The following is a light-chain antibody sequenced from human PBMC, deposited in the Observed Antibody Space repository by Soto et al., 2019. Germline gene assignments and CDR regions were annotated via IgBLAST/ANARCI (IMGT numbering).Light chain of an antibody. CDR3: QQYNSYPYT. CDR1: QSMSSW. Sequence: DIQMTQSPSTLSASVGDRVTITCRASQSMSSWLDWYQQKPGKAPKLLIYKASSLERGVPSRFSGSGFGTEFTLTISSLQPDDFATYYCQQYNSYPYTFGQGTKLEIK. V-gene: IGKV1-5*03. CDR2: KAS. J-gene: IGKJ2*01.